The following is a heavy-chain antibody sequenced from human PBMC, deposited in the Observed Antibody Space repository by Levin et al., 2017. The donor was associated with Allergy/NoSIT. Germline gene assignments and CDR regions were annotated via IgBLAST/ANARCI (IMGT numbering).Heavy chain of an antibody. Sequence: GGSLRLSCAASGFTFDDYTMHWVRQAPGKGLEWVSLISWDGGSTYYADSVKGRFTISRDNSKNSLYLQMNSLRTEDTALYYCAKDRLRLQDYYYYGMDVWGQGTTVTVSS. J-gene: IGHJ6*02. D-gene: IGHD5-18*01. CDR1: GFTFDDYT. CDR2: ISWDGGST. V-gene: IGHV3-43*01. CDR3: AKDRLRLQDYYYYGMDV.